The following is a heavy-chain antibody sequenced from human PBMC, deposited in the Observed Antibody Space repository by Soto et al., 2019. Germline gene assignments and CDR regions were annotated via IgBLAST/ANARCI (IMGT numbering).Heavy chain of an antibody. CDR3: AKVRYSSPMGYYYGMDV. CDR1: RVAFSKFI. CDR2: IIPIFGTA. Sequence: GASVKVSCKASRVAFSKFIVTWVRQAPGLGLEWVGGIIPIFGTANYAQKFQGRVTITADESTSTSYMEVNNLRSEDTAVYYCAKVRYSSPMGYYYGMDVCGQGTTVTVSS. J-gene: IGHJ6*02. D-gene: IGHD6-19*01. V-gene: IGHV1-69*13.